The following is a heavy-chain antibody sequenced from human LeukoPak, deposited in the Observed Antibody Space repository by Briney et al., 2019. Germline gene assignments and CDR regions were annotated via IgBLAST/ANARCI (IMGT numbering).Heavy chain of an antibody. CDR2: ISYDGSNK. Sequence: GRSLRLSCAASGFTFSSYGMHRVRQAPGKGLEWVAVISYDGSNKYYADSVKGRFTISRDNSKNTLYLQMNSLRAEDTAVYYCAKDAYYYDSSGLGLVDYWGQGTLVTVSS. D-gene: IGHD3-22*01. V-gene: IGHV3-30*18. J-gene: IGHJ4*02. CDR3: AKDAYYYDSSGLGLVDY. CDR1: GFTFSSYG.